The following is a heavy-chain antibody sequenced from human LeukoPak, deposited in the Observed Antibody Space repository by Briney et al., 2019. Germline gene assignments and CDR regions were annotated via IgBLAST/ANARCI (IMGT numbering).Heavy chain of an antibody. CDR2: IKQDGSEK. CDR1: GFTFSSYW. V-gene: IGHV3-7*01. Sequence: GGSLRLPCAASGFTFSSYWMSWVRQAPGKGLEWVANIKQDGSEKYYVDSVKGRFTISRDNAKNSLYLQMNSLRAEDTAVYYCARFQVGVVTAIDAFDIWGQGTMVTVSS. D-gene: IGHD2-21*02. CDR3: ARFQVGVVTAIDAFDI. J-gene: IGHJ3*02.